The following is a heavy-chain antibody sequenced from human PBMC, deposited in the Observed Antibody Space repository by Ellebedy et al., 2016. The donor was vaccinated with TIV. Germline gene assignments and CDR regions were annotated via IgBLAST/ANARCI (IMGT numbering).Heavy chain of an antibody. CDR1: GYTFTSYY. Sequence: ASVKVSXXASGYTFTSYYMHWVRQAPGQGLEWMGIINPSGGSTSYAQKFQGRVTMTRDTSTSTVYMELSSLRSEDTAVYYCARDGGAYYDSSGYGRWGQGTLVTVSS. D-gene: IGHD3-22*01. CDR3: ARDGGAYYDSSGYGR. V-gene: IGHV1-46*01. J-gene: IGHJ4*02. CDR2: INPSGGST.